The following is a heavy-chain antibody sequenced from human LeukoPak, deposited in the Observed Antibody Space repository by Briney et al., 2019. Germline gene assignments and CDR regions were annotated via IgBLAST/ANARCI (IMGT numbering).Heavy chain of an antibody. CDR2: VSYSGTP. Sequence: NPSETLSLTCTVPGYSINNYYWSWIRQPPGKGLEWIGYVSYSGTPDYNPSLKGRVTISLDTSRNQFSLQLSSVTAADTAQYYCARQKWDRLTYYYYGMDVWGQGTTVTVSS. J-gene: IGHJ6*02. CDR1: GYSINNYY. D-gene: IGHD1-26*01. CDR3: ARQKWDRLTYYYYGMDV. V-gene: IGHV4-59*08.